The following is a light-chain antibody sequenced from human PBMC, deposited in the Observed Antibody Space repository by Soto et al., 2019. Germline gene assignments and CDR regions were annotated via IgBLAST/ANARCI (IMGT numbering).Light chain of an antibody. CDR3: QHYNSYSEA. V-gene: IGKV1-13*02. CDR1: QGIGSA. J-gene: IGKJ1*01. CDR2: DAS. Sequence: GDRVTISCRASQGIGSALAWYQQKPGKAPKVLIYDASSLKSGVPSRFSGSGSGTEFTLTISSLQPDDFATYYCQHYNSYSEAFGQGTKVDIK.